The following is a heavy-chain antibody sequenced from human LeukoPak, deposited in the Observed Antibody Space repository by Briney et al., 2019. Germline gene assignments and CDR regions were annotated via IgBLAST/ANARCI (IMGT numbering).Heavy chain of an antibody. J-gene: IGHJ4*02. CDR2: TYYRSKWYN. V-gene: IGHV6-1*01. Sequence: SQTLSLTCAISGDSVSSNSAAWNWIRQSPSRGLEWLGRTYYRSKWYNDYGVSVKSRITINPDTSKNQFPLQLNSVTPEDTAVYYCARMVAVAHHFDYWGQGTLVTVSS. CDR3: ARMVAVAHHFDY. CDR1: GDSVSSNSAA. D-gene: IGHD6-19*01.